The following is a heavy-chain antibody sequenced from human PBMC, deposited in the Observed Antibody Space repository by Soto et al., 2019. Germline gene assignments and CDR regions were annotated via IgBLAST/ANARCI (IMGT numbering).Heavy chain of an antibody. CDR2: VTADGGT. V-gene: IGHV3-23*01. CDR3: APHVSCSGGSCQYDAFAI. D-gene: IGHD2-15*01. Sequence: HPGGSLRLSCEGSGFTVSSHAMTWIRQAPGKGPEWVSTVTADGGTYYADSVKGRFAMSRDTSENTLYLQMNSLGAEDTAAYYRAPHVSCSGGSCQYDAFAIRGQGTMVTVS. CDR1: GFTVSSHA. J-gene: IGHJ3*02.